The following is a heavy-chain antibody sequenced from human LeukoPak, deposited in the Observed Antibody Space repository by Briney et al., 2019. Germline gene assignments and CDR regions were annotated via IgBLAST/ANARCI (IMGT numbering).Heavy chain of an antibody. CDR1: GHTFTTYY. CDR2: INPSGDGT. Sequence: ASVKVSCKASGHTFTTYYVHLVRQAPGQGLEWMGVINPSGDGTYYPQRFQDRVTLTKDTSTNTAYMELSGLRSEDTAVYYCARATFSNCGGDCYSPHFDYWGQGTLVTVSS. CDR3: ARATFSNCGGDCYSPHFDY. J-gene: IGHJ4*02. V-gene: IGHV1-46*01. D-gene: IGHD2-21*02.